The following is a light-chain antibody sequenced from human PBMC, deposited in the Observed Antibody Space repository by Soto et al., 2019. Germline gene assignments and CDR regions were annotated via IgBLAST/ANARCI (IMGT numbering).Light chain of an antibody. CDR3: ASYTTSSTYV. J-gene: IGLJ1*01. Sequence: QSVLTQPASVSGSPGQSIAISCTGTSSDVGGFNYVSWYQQHPGKAPKIMIYDVNSRPSGVFDRFSGSKSGNTASLTISGLQAEDEADYYCASYTTSSTYVFGTGTKVTVL. CDR2: DVN. V-gene: IGLV2-14*03. CDR1: SSDVGGFNY.